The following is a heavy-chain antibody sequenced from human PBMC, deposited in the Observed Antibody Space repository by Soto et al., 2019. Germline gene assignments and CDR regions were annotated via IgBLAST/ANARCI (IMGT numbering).Heavy chain of an antibody. D-gene: IGHD6-19*01. CDR3: AHIVVAGLGYYFDY. Sequence: QITLKESGPPLVKPTQTLTLTCTFSGFSLSSTRMAVGWIRQPPGKALEWLALIYWDDDKRYSPFLKSRLTITKDTSKNQVVLTMSNIDPVDTARYYCAHIVVAGLGYYFDYWGQGTLVTFSS. CDR1: GFSLSSTRMA. CDR2: IYWDDDK. J-gene: IGHJ4*02. V-gene: IGHV2-5*02.